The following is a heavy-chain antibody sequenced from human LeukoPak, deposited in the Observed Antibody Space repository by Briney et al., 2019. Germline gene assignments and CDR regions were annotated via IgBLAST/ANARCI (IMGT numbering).Heavy chain of an antibody. D-gene: IGHD2-15*01. CDR1: GFSFSSYW. Sequence: GGSLRLSCAASGFSFSSYWMHWVRQAPGKGLVWVSRINYGGSSTSYADSVKGRFTISRDNSKNTLSLQMNSLRAEETAVYYCARDSSLLGGPKYYFDYWGQGTLVTVSS. J-gene: IGHJ4*02. V-gene: IGHV3-74*01. CDR3: ARDSSLLGGPKYYFDY. CDR2: INYGGSST.